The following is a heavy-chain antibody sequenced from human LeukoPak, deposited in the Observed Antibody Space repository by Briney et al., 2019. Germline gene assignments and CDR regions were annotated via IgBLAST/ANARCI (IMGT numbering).Heavy chain of an antibody. CDR2: IWYDGSGR. CDR3: ARESRVRFFDN. Sequence: GGSLRLSCAASGFMLRKYGMHWVRQAPGKGLEWVAVIWYDGSGRYYSNSVKGRFTISRDNSKNTLYLEMNSLTAEDTAVYFCARESRVRFFDNWGQGTLVTVSS. V-gene: IGHV3-33*01. D-gene: IGHD6-13*01. J-gene: IGHJ4*02. CDR1: GFMLRKYG.